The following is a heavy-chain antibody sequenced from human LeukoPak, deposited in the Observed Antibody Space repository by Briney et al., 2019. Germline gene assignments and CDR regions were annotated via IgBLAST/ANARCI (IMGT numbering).Heavy chain of an antibody. CDR1: GGSFSGYY. CDR3: ARVVRDGYNSRAYYFDY. Sequence: SETLSLTCAVYGGSFSGYYWSWIRQPPGKGLEWIGEINHSGSTNYNPSLKGRVTISVDTSKNQFSLKLSSVTAADTAVYYCARVVRDGYNSRAYYFDYWGQGTLVTVSS. CDR2: INHSGST. D-gene: IGHD5-24*01. J-gene: IGHJ4*02. V-gene: IGHV4-34*01.